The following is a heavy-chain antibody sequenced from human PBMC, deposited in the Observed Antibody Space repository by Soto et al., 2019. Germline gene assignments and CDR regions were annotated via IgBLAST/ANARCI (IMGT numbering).Heavy chain of an antibody. V-gene: IGHV4-59*01. CDR3: ARIDPPLRLAWFDP. CDR1: GASSSDNY. D-gene: IGHD6-19*01. J-gene: IGHJ5*02. CDR2: IFDSGST. Sequence: QVQLQESGPGLVKPSETLSLTCTLSGASSSDNYWSWIRQPPGKGLEWIGYIFDSGSTNYNPSLDSRVTISIDTPKNHFSLRLNSVTAADTAVYYCARIDPPLRLAWFDPWGQGTLVTVSS.